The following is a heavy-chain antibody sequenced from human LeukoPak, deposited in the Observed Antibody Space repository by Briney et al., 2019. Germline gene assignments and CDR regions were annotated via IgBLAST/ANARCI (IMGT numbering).Heavy chain of an antibody. V-gene: IGHV3-74*01. J-gene: IGHJ4*02. CDR3: ARERVTLIVAAALDY. Sequence: GGSLRVSCAASGFTFSSYWMHWVRQAPGKGLVWVSRINSDGSGTDYADSVKGRFTISRDNAKNLVYLQMNSLRVEDTAVYYCARERVTLIVAAALDYWGQGILVTVSS. CDR1: GFTFSSYW. D-gene: IGHD3-22*01. CDR2: INSDGSGT.